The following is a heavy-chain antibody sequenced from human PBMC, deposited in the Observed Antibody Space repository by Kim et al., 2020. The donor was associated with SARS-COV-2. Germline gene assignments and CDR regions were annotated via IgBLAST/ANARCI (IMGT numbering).Heavy chain of an antibody. D-gene: IGHD2-2*01. J-gene: IGHJ6*02. CDR3: ASTFHCSSARCYSYYGVDV. CDR1: GYTFTSSY. CDR2: LNPSGGTT. Sequence: ASVKVSCKGSGYTFTSSYVHWVRQAPGQGLEWMGILNPSGGTTTYAQKFQGRVTMTRDTSTSTAYMELSSLRSEDTAVYYCASTFHCSSARCYSYYGVDVWGQGTTVTVSS. V-gene: IGHV1-46*01.